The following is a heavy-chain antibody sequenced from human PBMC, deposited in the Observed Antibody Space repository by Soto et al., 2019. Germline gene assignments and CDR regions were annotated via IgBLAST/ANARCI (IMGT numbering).Heavy chain of an antibody. D-gene: IGHD1-26*01. CDR3: ARGGGATFTHYYSYMDV. Sequence: QVQLVQSGAEVKKPGASVKVSCEASGYTFSTYEMHWVRQAPGQRPEWMGWINGGNGKSKYSETLQGRVTFTRDTSASTAYTELTSLRSEDTAVYYCARGGGATFTHYYSYMDVWGTGTTVTVSS. J-gene: IGHJ6*03. V-gene: IGHV1-3*01. CDR1: GYTFSTYE. CDR2: INGGNGKS.